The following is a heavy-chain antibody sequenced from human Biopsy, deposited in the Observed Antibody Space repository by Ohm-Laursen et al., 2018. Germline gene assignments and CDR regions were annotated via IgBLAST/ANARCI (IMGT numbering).Heavy chain of an antibody. CDR1: AYSFGDHR. D-gene: IGHD4-17*01. CDR2: INTYSGNT. Sequence: ASVKVSCKISAYSFGDHRIHWVRQAPGQGLEWMGWINTYSGNTNYGKKFHDRVIMTSDTSTSTAYLEHRSLRSDDTAVYYCARDYYPYVDYLKDVPLCDSWGQGTLVTVSS. V-gene: IGHV1-18*04. CDR3: ARDYYPYVDYLKDVPLCDS. J-gene: IGHJ4*02.